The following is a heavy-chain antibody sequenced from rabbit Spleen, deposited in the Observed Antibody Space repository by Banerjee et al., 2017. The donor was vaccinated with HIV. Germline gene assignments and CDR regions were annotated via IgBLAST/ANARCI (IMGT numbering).Heavy chain of an antibody. V-gene: IGHV1S45*01. CDR3: ARDGYPNGDYHRYFNL. CDR1: GFSLSSSYY. Sequence: QEQLVESGGGLVQPEGSLTITCTASGFSLSSSYYMCWVRQAPGKGLEWIACIYGGSSGSTYYASWAKGRSTISKTSSTTVTLQMTSLTVADTATYFCARDGYPNGDYHRYFNLWGPGTLVTVS. CDR2: IYGGSSGST. D-gene: IGHD2-1*01. J-gene: IGHJ4*01.